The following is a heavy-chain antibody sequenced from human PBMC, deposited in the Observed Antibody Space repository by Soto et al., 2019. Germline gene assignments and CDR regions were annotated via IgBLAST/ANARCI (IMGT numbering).Heavy chain of an antibody. Sequence: GGSLRLSCAASGFAASVNYMTWVRQAPGKGLEWVSAINSGGSTFYADSVRGRFTISRDNSKNTLYLQMNSLRVEDTAMYYCVRENYYYGMDVWGQGTAVTV. J-gene: IGHJ6*02. CDR3: VRENYYYGMDV. V-gene: IGHV3-66*01. CDR1: GFAASVNY. CDR2: INSGGST.